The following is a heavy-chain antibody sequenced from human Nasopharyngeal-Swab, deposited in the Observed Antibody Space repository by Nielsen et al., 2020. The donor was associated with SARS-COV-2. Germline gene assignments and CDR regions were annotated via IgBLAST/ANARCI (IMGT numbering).Heavy chain of an antibody. J-gene: IGHJ2*01. D-gene: IGHD3-16*01. V-gene: IGHV3-23*01. CDR3: AKDGGGRGNDWYFDF. Sequence: GGSLRLSCAASGFKFSSYVMTWVRQAPGKGLEWVGGIGRSGITTYYADSVKGRLTISRDNSKNTLFLQVNSLRVEDTAIYYCAKDGGGRGNDWYFDFWGRGILVTVSS. CDR1: GFKFSSYV. CDR2: IGRSGITT.